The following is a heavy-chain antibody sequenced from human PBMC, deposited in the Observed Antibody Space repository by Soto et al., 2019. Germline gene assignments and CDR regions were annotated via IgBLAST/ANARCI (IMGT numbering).Heavy chain of an antibody. CDR2: INPGNSET. Sequence: PGESLKISCTASGYSFSNYWSGWVRQLPGKRLEWIAIINPGNSETRYSPAFQGQVTISADKSVTTTYQQWDSLNASDSAMYFCARPDQNCVDSWGQGTPVTVSS. CDR1: GYSFSNYW. V-gene: IGHV5-51*01. CDR3: ARPDQNCVDS. D-gene: IGHD1-1*01. J-gene: IGHJ4*02.